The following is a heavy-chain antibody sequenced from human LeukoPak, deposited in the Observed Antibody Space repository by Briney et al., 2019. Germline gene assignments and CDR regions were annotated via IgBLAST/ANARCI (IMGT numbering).Heavy chain of an antibody. J-gene: IGHJ6*03. Sequence: PGGSLRLSCAASGFTFSSYGMHWVRQAPGMGLEWVAVIWYDGSNKYYADSVKGRFTISRDNSKNTLYLQMNSLRAEDTAVYYCAKSSGGSYYYYMDVWGKGTTVTVSS. CDR1: GFTFSSYG. V-gene: IGHV3-33*06. CDR2: IWYDGSNK. D-gene: IGHD2-15*01. CDR3: AKSSGGSYYYYMDV.